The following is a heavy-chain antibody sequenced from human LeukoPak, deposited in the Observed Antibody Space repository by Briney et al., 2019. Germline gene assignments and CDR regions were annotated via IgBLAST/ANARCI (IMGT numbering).Heavy chain of an antibody. CDR3: AKGVRSNWFDP. Sequence: PGGSLRLSCAASGFTFSSYEMNWVRQAPGKGLEWVSYISSSGSTIYYADSVKGRFTISRDNAKNSLYLQMNSLRAEDTALYYCAKGVRSNWFDPWGQGTLVTVSS. V-gene: IGHV3-48*03. CDR1: GFTFSSYE. J-gene: IGHJ5*02. CDR2: ISSSGSTI.